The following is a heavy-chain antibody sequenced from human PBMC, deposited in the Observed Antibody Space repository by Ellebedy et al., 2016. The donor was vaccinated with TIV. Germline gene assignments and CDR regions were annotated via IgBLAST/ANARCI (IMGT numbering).Heavy chain of an antibody. Sequence: GGSLRLXXTASGFTFGDYAMSWVRQAPGKGLEWVSFIRSKAYGGTTEYFASVKGRFTISRDDSKSIAYLQMNSLKAEDTAVYYCTRDLTTLAAAGTGIYYYTMDVWGQGTTVTVSS. D-gene: IGHD6-13*01. CDR1: GFTFGDYA. J-gene: IGHJ6*02. CDR2: IRSKAYGGTT. V-gene: IGHV3-49*04. CDR3: TRDLTTLAAAGTGIYYYTMDV.